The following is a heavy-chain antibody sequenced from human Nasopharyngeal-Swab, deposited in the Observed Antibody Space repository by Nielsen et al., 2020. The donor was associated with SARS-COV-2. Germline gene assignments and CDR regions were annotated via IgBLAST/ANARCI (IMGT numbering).Heavy chain of an antibody. V-gene: IGHV3-74*01. Sequence: GESLKISCEASEFPINNLWLNWVRQVQGKGLAWVSRINSDGSIITYADSVKGGFTVSRDNAKNTLYLQMNSLRVEDTTVYYCVRWETGWGQGTMVTVSS. CDR2: INSDGSII. J-gene: IGHJ3*01. CDR1: EFPINNLW. D-gene: IGHD1-26*01. CDR3: VRWETG.